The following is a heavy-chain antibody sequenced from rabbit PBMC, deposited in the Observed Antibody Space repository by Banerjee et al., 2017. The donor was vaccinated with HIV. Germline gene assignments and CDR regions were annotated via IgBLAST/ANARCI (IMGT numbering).Heavy chain of an antibody. CDR3: ARDLAGVIGWNFGL. V-gene: IGHV1S45*01. CDR2: ISSASHDTT. J-gene: IGHJ3*01. Sequence: QEQLVESGGGLVQPEGSLTLTCTASGFSFSSGYDMCWVRQAPGKGLEWIGCISSASHDTTYYASWAKGRFTISKTSSTTVTLQMTSLTAADTATYFCARDLAGVIGWNFGLWGQGTLVTVS. CDR1: GFSFSSGYD. D-gene: IGHD4-1*01.